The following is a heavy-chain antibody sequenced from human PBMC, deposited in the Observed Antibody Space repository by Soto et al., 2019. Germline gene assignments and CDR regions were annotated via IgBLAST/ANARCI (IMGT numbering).Heavy chain of an antibody. CDR1: GYTSSSYG. CDR2: SSVFNGDT. Sequence: QVQLLQSGGEVKTPGASVKVSCKALGYTSSSYGINWVHQAPGLGREWMGWSSVFNGDTKYAQKYQGRVAITKDPGSRPASMEVSMRRTADAALYFCAMKDLHMVDETYYYGMDVWGEGTTVAVSS. J-gene: IGHJ6*04. CDR3: AMKDLHMVDETYYYGMDV. D-gene: IGHD2-8*01. V-gene: IGHV1-18*01.